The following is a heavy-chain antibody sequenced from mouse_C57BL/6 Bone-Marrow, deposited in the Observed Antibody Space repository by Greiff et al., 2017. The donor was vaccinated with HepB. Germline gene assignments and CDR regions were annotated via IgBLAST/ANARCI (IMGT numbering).Heavy chain of an antibody. CDR1: GYSITSGYY. CDR3: AKTAQAPAWFAY. D-gene: IGHD3-2*02. CDR2: ISYDGSN. J-gene: IGHJ3*01. Sequence: DVKLQESGPGLVKPSQSLSLTCSVTGYSITSGYYWNWIRQFPGNKLEWMGYISYDGSNNYNPSLKNRISITRDTSKNQFFLKLNSVTTEDTATYYCAKTAQAPAWFAYWGQGTLVTVSA. V-gene: IGHV3-6*01.